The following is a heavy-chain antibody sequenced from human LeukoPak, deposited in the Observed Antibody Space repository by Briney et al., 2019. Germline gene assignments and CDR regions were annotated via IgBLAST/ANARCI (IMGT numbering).Heavy chain of an antibody. J-gene: IGHJ4*02. CDR2: ISYDGSNK. CDR1: GFTFSSYG. V-gene: IGHV3-30*03. CDR3: ATEGGRSYYFY. Sequence: GGSLRLSCAASGFTFSSYGMHWVRQAPGKGLEWVAVISYDGSNKYYADSVKGRFTISRDNSKNTLYLQMNSLRAEDTAVYYCATEGGRSYYFYWGQGTLVTVSS. D-gene: IGHD3-10*01.